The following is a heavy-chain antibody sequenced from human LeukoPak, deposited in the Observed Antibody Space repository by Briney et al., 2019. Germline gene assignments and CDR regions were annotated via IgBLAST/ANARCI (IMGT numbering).Heavy chain of an antibody. D-gene: IGHD2-2*01. J-gene: IGHJ4*02. CDR2: IIPIFGTA. Sequence: ASVKVSCKASGGTFSSYAISWVRQAPGQGLEGMGGIIPIFGTANYAQKFQGRVTITADESTSTAYMELSSLRSEDTAVYYCARDTGPYCSSTSCYALDYWGQGTLVTVSS. V-gene: IGHV1-69*01. CDR3: ARDTGPYCSSTSCYALDY. CDR1: GGTFSSYA.